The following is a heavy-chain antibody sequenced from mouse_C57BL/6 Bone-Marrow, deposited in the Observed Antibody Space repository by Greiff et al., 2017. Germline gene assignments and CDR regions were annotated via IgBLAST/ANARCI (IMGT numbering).Heavy chain of an antibody. CDR2: IYPGDGDT. V-gene: IGHV1-80*01. J-gene: IGHJ3*01. CDR3: ARGYYSNPWFAY. D-gene: IGHD2-5*01. Sequence: VQRVESGAELVKPGASVKISCKASGYAFSSYWMNWVKQRPGKGLEWIGQIYPGDGDTNYNGKFKGKATLAADKSSSTAYMQLSSLTSEDSAVYFCARGYYSNPWFAYWGQGTLVTVSA. CDR1: GYAFSSYW.